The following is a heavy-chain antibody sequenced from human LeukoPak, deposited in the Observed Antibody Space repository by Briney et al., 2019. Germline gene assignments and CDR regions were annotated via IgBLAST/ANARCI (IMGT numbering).Heavy chain of an antibody. CDR3: ARVGYSSSSMDY. Sequence: GGSLRLSCAASGFTFSNYWMSWVRQAPGKGLEWVANINQDGSVKYYVDSLKGRFTISRDNAKISLYLQVNSLRVEDMAVYFCARVGYSSSSMDYWGQGTLVTVSS. CDR2: INQDGSVK. D-gene: IGHD6-13*01. CDR1: GFTFSNYW. V-gene: IGHV3-7*01. J-gene: IGHJ4*02.